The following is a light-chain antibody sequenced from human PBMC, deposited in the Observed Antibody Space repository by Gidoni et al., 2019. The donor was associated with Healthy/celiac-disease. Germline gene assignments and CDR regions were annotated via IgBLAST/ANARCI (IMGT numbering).Light chain of an antibody. CDR3: SSYTTSSFYV. Sequence: QSALTQPASVSGSPGQSITLSCTGTSSDVGGYNYVSWYQQHPGKAPKLMIYDVSNRPSRVSKRFSGSKSGNTASLTISGLQAEDEADYYCSSYTTSSFYVFGTGTKVTVL. CDR1: SSDVGGYNY. J-gene: IGLJ1*01. CDR2: DVS. V-gene: IGLV2-14*01.